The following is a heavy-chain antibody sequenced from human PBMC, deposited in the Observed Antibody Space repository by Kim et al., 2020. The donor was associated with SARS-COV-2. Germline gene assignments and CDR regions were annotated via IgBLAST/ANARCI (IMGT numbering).Heavy chain of an antibody. Sequence: GGSLRLSCAASGFTFSTYWMSWVRQAPGKGLEWVANIKQDGSEKYYVDSVKGRFTISRDNAKSSLYLQMNSLRAEDTAVYYCARDDYDDSGYYLDYWGLGTLVPVSS. D-gene: IGHD3-22*01. CDR1: GFTFSTYW. CDR2: IKQDGSEK. J-gene: IGHJ4*02. V-gene: IGHV3-7*01. CDR3: ARDDYDDSGYYLDY.